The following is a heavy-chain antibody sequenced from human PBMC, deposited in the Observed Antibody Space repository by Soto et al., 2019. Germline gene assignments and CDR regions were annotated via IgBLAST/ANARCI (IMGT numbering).Heavy chain of an antibody. Sequence: QVQLVQSGAEVKKPGASVKVSCKASDTFTSYGISWVRQAPGQGLEWMGWISAYNGNTNYAQKLQGRVTMTTDTSTSTAYVELRSLRSDDTAVYYCVVAAQPYYFDYWGQGTLVTVSS. J-gene: IGHJ4*02. CDR1: DTFTSYG. CDR2: ISAYNGNT. CDR3: VVAAQPYYFDY. V-gene: IGHV1-18*01. D-gene: IGHD2-15*01.